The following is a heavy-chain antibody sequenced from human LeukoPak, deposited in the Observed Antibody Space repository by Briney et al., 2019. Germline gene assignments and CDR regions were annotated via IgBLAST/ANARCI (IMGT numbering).Heavy chain of an antibody. CDR2: IYSGGST. V-gene: IGHV3-53*01. D-gene: IGHD2-21*02. Sequence: GGSLRLSCTVSGFTVSSDSMSWVRQAPGKGLEWVSFIYSGGSTHYSDSVKGRFTISRDNSKNTLHLQMNSLRVEDTALYFCAKGDCGGDCYVVDYWGQGTRVTVSS. J-gene: IGHJ4*02. CDR1: GFTVSSDS. CDR3: AKGDCGGDCYVVDY.